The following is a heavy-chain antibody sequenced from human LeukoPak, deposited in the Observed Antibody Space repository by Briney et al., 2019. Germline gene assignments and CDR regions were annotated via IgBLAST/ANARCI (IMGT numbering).Heavy chain of an antibody. CDR3: ARGEYSSSSTSRTYFDY. CDR2: TYYRSKWYN. D-gene: IGHD6-6*01. Sequence: SQTLSLTCALSGDSFSSNSAAWNWLRQSPSRGLEWLGRTYYRSKWYNDYAVSVKSRITINPDTSKNQFSLQLNSVTPEDTAVYYCARGEYSSSSTSRTYFDYWGQGTVVTVSS. CDR1: GDSFSSNSAA. J-gene: IGHJ4*02. V-gene: IGHV6-1*01.